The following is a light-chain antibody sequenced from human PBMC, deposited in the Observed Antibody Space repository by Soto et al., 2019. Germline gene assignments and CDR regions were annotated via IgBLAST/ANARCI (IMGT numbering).Light chain of an antibody. J-gene: IGKJ3*01. Sequence: DIQLTQSPSFLSASVGDRVTITCRASQGSSSYLAWYQQKPGKAPKLLIYAASTLQSGVPSRFSGSGSGTEFTLTISSLQPEDFATYYCQQLNSYPRFGPGTKVDIK. CDR2: AAS. CDR3: QQLNSYPR. CDR1: QGSSSY. V-gene: IGKV1-9*01.